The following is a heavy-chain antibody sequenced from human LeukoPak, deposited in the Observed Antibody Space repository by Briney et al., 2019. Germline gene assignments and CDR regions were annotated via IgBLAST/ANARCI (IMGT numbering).Heavy chain of an antibody. Sequence: SLRLSCAASGFTFDDYAMHWVRQAPGKGLEWVSGISWNSGSIGYADSVKGRFTISRDNAKNSLYLQMNSLRAEDTALYYCARSGDVRSHFDYWGQGTLVTVSS. J-gene: IGHJ4*02. CDR2: ISWNSGSI. CDR1: GFTFDDYA. CDR3: ARSGDVRSHFDY. V-gene: IGHV3-9*01.